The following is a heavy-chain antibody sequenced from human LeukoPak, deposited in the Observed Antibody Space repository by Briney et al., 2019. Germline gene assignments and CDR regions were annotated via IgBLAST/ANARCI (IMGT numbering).Heavy chain of an antibody. CDR3: ARGPTYNDFWSGYMNAFDI. CDR1: GGSISSYY. CDR2: IYTSGST. D-gene: IGHD3-3*01. V-gene: IGHV4-4*07. Sequence: SETLSLTCTVSGGSISSYYWSWIRQPAGKGLEWIGRIYTSGSTNYNPSLKSRVTMSVDTSKNQFSLKLSSVTAADTAVYYCARGPTYNDFWSGYMNAFDIWGQGTMVTVSS. J-gene: IGHJ3*02.